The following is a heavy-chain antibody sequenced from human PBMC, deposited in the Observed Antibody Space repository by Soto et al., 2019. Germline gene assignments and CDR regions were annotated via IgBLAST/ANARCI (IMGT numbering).Heavy chain of an antibody. Sequence: EVQLLESGGGLVQPGGSLRLSCAASGFTFSSYAMSWVRQAPGKGLEWVSAISGSGGSTYYADSVKGRFTISRDNSKNPLYLQMNSLRAEDTAVYYCAKDRDWNDGEFDYWGQGTLVTVSS. CDR1: GFTFSSYA. J-gene: IGHJ4*02. V-gene: IGHV3-23*01. CDR3: AKDRDWNDGEFDY. CDR2: ISGSGGST. D-gene: IGHD1-1*01.